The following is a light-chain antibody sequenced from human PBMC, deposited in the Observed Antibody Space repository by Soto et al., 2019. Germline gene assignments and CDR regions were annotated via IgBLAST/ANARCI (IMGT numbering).Light chain of an antibody. CDR1: STDVGSYNL. V-gene: IGLV2-23*02. Sequence: QSVLTQPASVSGSPGQSITISCTGTSTDVGSYNLVSWYQQHPGKAPKVMIYEVSKRPSGVSNRFSGSKSGNTASLTISGLQAEDGADYYCCSYVRRNTYVFGTGTKVTVL. CDR2: EVS. CDR3: CSYVRRNTYV. J-gene: IGLJ1*01.